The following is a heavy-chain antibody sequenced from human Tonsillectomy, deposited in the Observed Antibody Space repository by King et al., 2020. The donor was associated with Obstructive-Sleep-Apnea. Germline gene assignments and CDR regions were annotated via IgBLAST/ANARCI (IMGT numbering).Heavy chain of an antibody. J-gene: IGHJ4*02. CDR1: GGSISSYY. D-gene: IGHD3-22*01. V-gene: IGHV4-59*01. CDR3: ARGRDLYYDSSGIDY. CDR2: IYYSVST. Sequence: LQLQESGPRLVKPSETLSLICTVSGGSISSYYWSWIRQPPGKGLEWIGYIYYSVSTNYNPSLKSRVTISVDTSKNQFSLKLSSVTAADTAVYYCARGRDLYYDSSGIDYWGQGTLVTVSS.